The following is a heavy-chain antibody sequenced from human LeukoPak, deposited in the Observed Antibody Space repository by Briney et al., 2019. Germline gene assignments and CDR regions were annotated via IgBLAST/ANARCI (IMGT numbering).Heavy chain of an antibody. CDR1: GITLSNYG. J-gene: IGHJ4*02. V-gene: IGHV3-23*01. D-gene: IGHD3-22*01. CDR2: ISDSGGRT. Sequence: GGSLRLSCAVSGITLSNYGMSWVRQAPGKRLEWVAGISDSGGRTNYADSVKGRFTISRDNPKNTLYLQMNSLRAEDTAVYFCAKRGVVIRVILVGFHKEAYYFDSWGQGALVTVSS. CDR3: AKRGVVIRVILVGFHKEAYYFDS.